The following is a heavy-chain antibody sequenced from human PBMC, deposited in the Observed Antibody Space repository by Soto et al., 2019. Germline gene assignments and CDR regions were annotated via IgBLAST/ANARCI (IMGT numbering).Heavy chain of an antibody. J-gene: IGHJ3*02. CDR3: ARVPVLWEEYSGYDNAFDI. CDR2: ISSSSSYI. D-gene: IGHD5-12*01. CDR1: GFTFSSYS. V-gene: IGHV3-21*01. Sequence: GGSLRLSCAASGFTFSSYSMNWVPQAPGKGLDWVSSISSSSSYIYYADSVKGRFTISRDNAKNSLYLQMNSLRAEDTAVYYCARVPVLWEEYSGYDNAFDIWGQGTMVTVSS.